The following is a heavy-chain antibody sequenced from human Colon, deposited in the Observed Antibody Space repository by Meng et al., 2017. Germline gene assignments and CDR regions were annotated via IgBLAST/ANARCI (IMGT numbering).Heavy chain of an antibody. J-gene: IGHJ4*02. D-gene: IGHD2-15*01. Sequence: GGSLRLSCAASGFNFNSYPMSWARQAPGKGLEWVSSVDETGITFYAESVKGRCTISRDNLKNILYLQMNSLRAEDTAVYYCAKGGISTSGLVYWGQGTLVTVSS. V-gene: IGHV3-23*05. CDR2: VDETGIT. CDR1: GFNFNSYP. CDR3: AKGGISTSGLVY.